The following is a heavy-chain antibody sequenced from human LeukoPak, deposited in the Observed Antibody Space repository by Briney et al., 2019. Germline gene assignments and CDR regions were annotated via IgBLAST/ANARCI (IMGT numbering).Heavy chain of an antibody. V-gene: IGHV3-11*01. CDR3: ARDRLGDYDHSGYYDK. J-gene: IGHJ4*02. CDR1: GFTFIDYY. Sequence: GGSLSLSCAASGFTFIDYYMSWIRQAPGKGLEWVSYICDSGRTIYYADSVKGRFTISRDNAKNSVYLQMNNLRAEDTAVYYCARDRLGDYDHSGYYDKWGQGTLVTVSS. CDR2: ICDSGRTI. D-gene: IGHD3-22*01.